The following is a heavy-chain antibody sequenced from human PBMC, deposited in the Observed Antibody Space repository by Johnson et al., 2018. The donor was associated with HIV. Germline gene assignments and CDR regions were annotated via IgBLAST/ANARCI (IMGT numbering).Heavy chain of an antibody. Sequence: VESGGGLVQSGRSLRLSCAASGFTFDDYAMHWVRQAPGKGLEWVSGISWNSGSKGYADSVKGRFTISRDNARNSLYLQMNSLRAEDTALYYCAKVGVPRGFFYDVFDIWGQGTMVTVSS. CDR1: GFTFDDYA. CDR2: ISWNSGSK. J-gene: IGHJ3*02. V-gene: IGHV3-9*01. D-gene: IGHD2/OR15-2a*01. CDR3: AKVGVPRGFFYDVFDI.